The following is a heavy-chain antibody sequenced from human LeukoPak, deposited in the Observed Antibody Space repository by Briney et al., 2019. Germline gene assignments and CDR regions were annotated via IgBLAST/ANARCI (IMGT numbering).Heavy chain of an antibody. J-gene: IGHJ4*02. CDR3: ARHGRGAPAAIELDY. CDR1: GGSISSYY. D-gene: IGHD2-2*02. V-gene: IGHV4-4*09. CDR2: IYTSGST. Sequence: SETLSLTCTVSGGSISSYYWSWIRQPPGKGLEWIGYIYTSGSTNYNPSLKSRVTISVDTSKNQFSLKLSSVTAADTAVYYCARHGRGAPAAIELDYWGQGTLVTVSS.